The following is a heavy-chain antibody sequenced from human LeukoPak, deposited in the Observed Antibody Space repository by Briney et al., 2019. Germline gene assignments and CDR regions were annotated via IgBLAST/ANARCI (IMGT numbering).Heavy chain of an antibody. CDR1: GLTFSAYD. D-gene: IGHD3-10*01. V-gene: IGHV3-30*18. CDR3: AKDPYSYASGRATFDF. J-gene: IGHJ4*02. CDR2: ISFLGSEK. Sequence: GGSLRLSCAASGLTFSAYDRHWFRQAPGKGLEWVALISFLGSEKDYADSVKGRFTISRDNPKNTLYLQMNSLRPDDTAVYYCAKDPYSYASGRATFDFWGQGALVTVSS.